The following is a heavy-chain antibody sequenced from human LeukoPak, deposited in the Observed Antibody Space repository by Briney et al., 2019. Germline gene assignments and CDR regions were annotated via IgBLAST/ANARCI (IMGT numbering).Heavy chain of an antibody. Sequence: GGSLRLSCAASGFTFSSYSMNWVRQAPGKGLEWVSSISSSSSYIYYADSVKGRFTISRDNAKNSLYLQMNSLRAEDTAVYYCARDLDYFVNYGMDVWGQGTTVTVSS. J-gene: IGHJ6*02. V-gene: IGHV3-21*01. D-gene: IGHD2/OR15-2a*01. CDR2: ISSSSSYI. CDR3: ARDLDYFVNYGMDV. CDR1: GFTFSSYS.